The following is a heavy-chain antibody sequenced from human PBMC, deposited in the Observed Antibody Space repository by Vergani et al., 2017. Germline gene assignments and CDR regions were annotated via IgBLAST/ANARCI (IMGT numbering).Heavy chain of an antibody. V-gene: IGHV4-39*01. CDR3: ARPAYCGGDCIDY. Sequence: QVHLLESGPGLVKPSETLSLTCTVSGGSISSSSYYWGWIRQPPGKGLEWIGSIYYSGSTYYNPSLKSRVTISVDTSKNQFSLKLSSVTAADTAVYYCARPAYCGGDCIDYWGQGTLVTVSS. CDR1: GGSISSSSYY. J-gene: IGHJ4*02. D-gene: IGHD2-21*02. CDR2: IYYSGST.